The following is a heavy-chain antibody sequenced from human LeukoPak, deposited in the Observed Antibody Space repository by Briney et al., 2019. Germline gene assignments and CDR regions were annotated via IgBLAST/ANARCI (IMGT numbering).Heavy chain of an antibody. D-gene: IGHD2/OR15-2a*01. CDR1: GFTFSSYG. CDR2: ISYDGSNK. CDR3: AKFVGMNVIHDVFDY. Sequence: GGSLRLSCAASGFTFSSYGMHLVRQAPGKGLEWVAVISYDGSNKYYADSVKGRFTISRDNSKNTLYLQMNSLRAEDTAVYYCAKFVGMNVIHDVFDYWGQGTLVTVSS. V-gene: IGHV3-30*18. J-gene: IGHJ4*02.